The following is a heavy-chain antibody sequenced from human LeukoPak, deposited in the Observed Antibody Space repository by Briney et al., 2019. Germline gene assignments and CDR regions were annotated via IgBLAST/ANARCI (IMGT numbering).Heavy chain of an antibody. J-gene: IGHJ4*02. D-gene: IGHD2-21*02. CDR3: TTDPEYCGGDCYYSYFDY. CDR2: IKSKTDGGTT. CDR1: GFTFSNAW. V-gene: IGHV3-15*01. Sequence: GSLRLSCAASGFTFSNAWMSWVRQAPGKGLEWVGRIKSKTDGGTTDYAAPVKGRFTISRDDSKNTLYLQMNSLKTEDTAVYYCTTDPEYCGGDCYYSYFDYWGQRTLVTVSS.